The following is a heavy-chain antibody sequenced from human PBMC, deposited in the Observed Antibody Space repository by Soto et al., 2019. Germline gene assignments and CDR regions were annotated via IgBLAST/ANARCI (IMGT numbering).Heavy chain of an antibody. CDR2: ISYSGTT. J-gene: IGHJ4*02. D-gene: IGHD5-18*01. CDR3: ARAGYNFGPFDY. V-gene: IGHV4-59*01. Sequence: QVQLQESGPGLVKPSETLSLTCTVSGGSLSSYYWSWIRRPPGMGLEWIASISYSGTTNYNSSLKSRVTISIDTSKNQFSLKFNSVTAADTAVYYCARAGYNFGPFDYWGQGALVTVSS. CDR1: GGSLSSYY.